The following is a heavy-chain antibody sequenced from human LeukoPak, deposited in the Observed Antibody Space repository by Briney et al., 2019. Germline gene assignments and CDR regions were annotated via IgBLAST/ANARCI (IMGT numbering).Heavy chain of an antibody. CDR1: GFTFDDYA. CDR2: ISWNSGSI. V-gene: IGHV3-9*01. J-gene: IGHJ5*02. D-gene: IGHD3-16*02. CDR3: ARGDSAKRLRLGELSFDH. Sequence: AGRSLRLSCAASGFTFDDYAMHWVRQAPGKGLEWVSGISWNSGSIGYADSVKGRFTISRDNAKNSLYLQMNSLRAEDTAVYYCARGDSAKRLRLGELSFDHWGQGTLVTVSS.